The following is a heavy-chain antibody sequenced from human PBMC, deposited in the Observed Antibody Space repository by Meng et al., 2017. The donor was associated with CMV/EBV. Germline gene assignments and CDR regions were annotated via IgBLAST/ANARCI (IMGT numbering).Heavy chain of an antibody. J-gene: IGHJ4*02. D-gene: IGHD2-2*01. CDR3: ARGGPGIVVVPAASDY. CDR2: ISSSGSTI. Sequence: GESLKISCAASGFTFSSYEMNWVRQAPGKGLEWVSYISSSGSTIYYADSVKGRFTISRDNAKNSLYLQMNSLRAEDTAVYYCARGGPGIVVVPAASDYWGQGTLVTSPQ. V-gene: IGHV3-48*03. CDR1: GFTFSSYE.